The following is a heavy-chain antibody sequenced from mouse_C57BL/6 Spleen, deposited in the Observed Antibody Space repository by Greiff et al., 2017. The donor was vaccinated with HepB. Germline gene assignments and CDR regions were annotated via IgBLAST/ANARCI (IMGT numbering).Heavy chain of an antibody. CDR1: GYSITSGYD. Sequence: EVQLQESGPGMVKPSQSLSLTCTVTGYSITSGYDWHWIRHFPGNKLEWMGYISYSGSTNYNPSLKSRISITHDTSKNHFFLKLNSVTTEDTATYYCARDGAFYAMDYWGQGTSVTVSS. D-gene: IGHD3-1*01. V-gene: IGHV3-1*01. CDR3: ARDGAFYAMDY. CDR2: ISYSGST. J-gene: IGHJ4*01.